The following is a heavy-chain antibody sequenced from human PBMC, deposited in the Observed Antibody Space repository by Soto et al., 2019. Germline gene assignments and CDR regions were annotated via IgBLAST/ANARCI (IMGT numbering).Heavy chain of an antibody. J-gene: IGHJ6*02. CDR2: ICYSGST. CDR3: ARGSLYDYYYYGMDV. D-gene: IGHD2-2*01. Sequence: SETLSLTCTVSGGSISSGGYYWSWIRQHPGKGLEWIGYICYSGSTYYNPSLKSRVTISVDTSKNQFSLKLSSVTAADTAVYYCARGSLYDYYYYGMDVWGQGTTVTVSS. CDR1: GGSISSGGYY. V-gene: IGHV4-31*03.